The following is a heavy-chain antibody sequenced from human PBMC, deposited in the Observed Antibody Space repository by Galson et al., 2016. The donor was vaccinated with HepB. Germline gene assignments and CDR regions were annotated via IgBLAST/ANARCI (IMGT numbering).Heavy chain of an antibody. CDR1: GGSISSSSYY. D-gene: IGHD2-8*01. J-gene: IGHJ4*02. Sequence: ETLSLTCTVSGGSISSSSYYWGWIRQPPGKGLEWIGYIYHSGSTVYKPSLKSRVTMSVDTSKNQVSLRLSSVTAADTAVYYCVRGVGFDYWGQGTLVTVSS. V-gene: IGHV4-61*05. CDR2: IYHSGST. CDR3: VRGVGFDY.